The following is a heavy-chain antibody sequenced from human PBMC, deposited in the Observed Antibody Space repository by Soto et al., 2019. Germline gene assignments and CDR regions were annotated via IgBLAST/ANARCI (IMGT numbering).Heavy chain of an antibody. D-gene: IGHD1-26*01. CDR1: GFTFSSYA. Sequence: GGSLRLSCAASGFTFSSYAMSWVRQAPGKGLEWVSGLSGSGGSTYYADSVKGRFTISRDNSKNTLYLQMNSLRVEDTAVYYCAKMGSGSFTPSDYWGQGTLVTVSS. CDR3: AKMGSGSFTPSDY. V-gene: IGHV3-23*01. J-gene: IGHJ4*02. CDR2: LSGSGGST.